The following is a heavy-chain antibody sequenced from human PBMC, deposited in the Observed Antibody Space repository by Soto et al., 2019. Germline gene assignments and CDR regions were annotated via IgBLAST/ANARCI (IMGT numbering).Heavy chain of an antibody. Sequence: GGSQRLSCAASGFTFSSYGMHWVRQAPGKRLEWVAVISYDGSNKYYADSVKGRFTISRDNSKNTLYLQMNSLRAEDTAVYYCVGYYYDSSGSKRDYFDYWGQGTLVTVSS. CDR2: ISYDGSNK. D-gene: IGHD3-22*01. CDR1: GFTFSSYG. CDR3: VGYYYDSSGSKRDYFDY. J-gene: IGHJ4*02. V-gene: IGHV3-30*03.